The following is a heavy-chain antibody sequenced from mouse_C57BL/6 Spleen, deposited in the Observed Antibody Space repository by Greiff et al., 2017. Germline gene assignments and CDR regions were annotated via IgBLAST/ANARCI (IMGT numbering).Heavy chain of an antibody. V-gene: IGHV8-12*01. CDR2: IYWDDDK. CDR3: ARSPYYGSSKPYWYFDV. CDR1: GFSLSTSGMG. Sequence: QVTLKESGPGILQSSQTLSLTCSFSGFSLSTSGMGVSWIRQPSGKGLEWLAHIYWDDDKRYNPSLKSRLTISKDTSRNQVFLKITSVDTADTATYYCARSPYYGSSKPYWYFDVWGTGTTVTVSS. D-gene: IGHD1-1*01. J-gene: IGHJ1*03.